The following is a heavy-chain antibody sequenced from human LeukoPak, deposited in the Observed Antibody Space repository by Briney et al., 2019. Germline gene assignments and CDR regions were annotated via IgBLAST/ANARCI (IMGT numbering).Heavy chain of an antibody. CDR2: VFYSENT. CDR3: ARRGGMVRGPSV. V-gene: IGHV4-39*07. J-gene: IGHJ4*02. D-gene: IGHD3-10*01. Sequence: SGTLSLTCTVSGASISSTIYYWGWIRQPPGRGLEWIGSVFYSENTYYNPSLKSRVTISVDTSKNQFSLKLSSVTAADTAVYYCARRGGMVRGPSVWGQGTLVTVSS. CDR1: GASISSTIYY.